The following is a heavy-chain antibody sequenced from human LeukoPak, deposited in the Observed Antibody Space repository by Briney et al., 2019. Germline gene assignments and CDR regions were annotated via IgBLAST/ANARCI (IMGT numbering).Heavy chain of an antibody. Sequence: SETLSLTCAVYGGSFSGYYWSWIRQPPGKGLEWIGEINHSGSTNYNPSLKSRVTISVDTSKNQFSLKLSSVTAADTAVYYCARSRLWFGTIDYWGQGTLVTVPS. V-gene: IGHV4-34*01. CDR3: ARSRLWFGTIDY. CDR1: GGSFSGYY. CDR2: INHSGST. D-gene: IGHD3-10*01. J-gene: IGHJ4*02.